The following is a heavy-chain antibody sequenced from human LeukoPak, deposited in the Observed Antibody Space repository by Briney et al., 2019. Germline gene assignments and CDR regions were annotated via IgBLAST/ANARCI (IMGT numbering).Heavy chain of an antibody. CDR2: IIPILGIA. CDR3: ARGSGRSTSGFDY. D-gene: IGHD2-2*01. J-gene: IGHJ4*02. Sequence: SVKVSCKASGGTFSSYAISWVPQAPGQGLEWMGRIIPILGIANYAQKFQGRVTITADKSTSTAYTELSSLRSEDTAVYYCARGSGRSTSGFDYWGQGTLVTVSS. CDR1: GGTFSSYA. V-gene: IGHV1-69*04.